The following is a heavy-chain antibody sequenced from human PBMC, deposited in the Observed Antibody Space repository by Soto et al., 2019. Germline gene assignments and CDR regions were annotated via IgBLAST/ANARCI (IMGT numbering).Heavy chain of an antibody. D-gene: IGHD3-10*01. J-gene: IGHJ6*02. Sequence: SETLSLICTVSAGSISSYYWSWIRQPPAKGLEWIGYIYYSGSTNYNPSLKSRVTISVDTSKNQFSLKLSSVTAADTAVYYCAISGSGSYSPYYFYYGMDVWGQGTTVT. V-gene: IGHV4-59*01. CDR1: AGSISSYY. CDR2: IYYSGST. CDR3: AISGSGSYSPYYFYYGMDV.